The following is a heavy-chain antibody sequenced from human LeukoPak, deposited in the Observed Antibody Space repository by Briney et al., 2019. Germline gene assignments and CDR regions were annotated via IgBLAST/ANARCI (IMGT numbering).Heavy chain of an antibody. CDR1: GYTFTSYG. J-gene: IGHJ4*02. Sequence: ASVKVSCKASGYTFTSYGISWVRQAPGQGLEWMGWISAYNGNTNYAQKLQGRVTMTTDTSTSTAYMELRSLRSDDTAVYYFWREGRFWGWLPVDYWGQGTLVTVSS. CDR3: WREGRFWGWLPVDY. V-gene: IGHV1-18*01. CDR2: ISAYNGNT. D-gene: IGHD3-3*01.